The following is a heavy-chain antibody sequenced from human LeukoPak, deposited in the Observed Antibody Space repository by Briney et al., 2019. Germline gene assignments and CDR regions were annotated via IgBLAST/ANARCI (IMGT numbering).Heavy chain of an antibody. V-gene: IGHV3-23*01. CDR3: AKDLRSTVTTN. J-gene: IGHJ3*01. Sequence: PPGGSLRLSCAASGCTFSSYAMAWVRQAPGKGLEWVSAISGGGGSTYYADSVKGRFTISRDNSKNTLYLQMNSLRAEDTAVYYCAKDLRSTVTTNWGQGTMVTVSS. CDR1: GCTFSSYA. D-gene: IGHD4-17*01. CDR2: ISGGGGST.